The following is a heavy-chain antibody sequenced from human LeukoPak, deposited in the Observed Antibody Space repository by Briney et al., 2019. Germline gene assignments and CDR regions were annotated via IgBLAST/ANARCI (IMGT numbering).Heavy chain of an antibody. CDR2: INHSGST. CDR1: GGSFSGDY. Sequence: SETLSLTCAVYGGSFSGDYWSWIRQPPGKGLEWIGEINHSGSTNYNPSLKSRVTISVDTSKNQFSLKLSSVTAADTAVYYCARGSRGYYYYYYMDVWGKGTTVTVS. CDR3: ARGSRGYYYYYYMDV. V-gene: IGHV4-34*01. J-gene: IGHJ6*03.